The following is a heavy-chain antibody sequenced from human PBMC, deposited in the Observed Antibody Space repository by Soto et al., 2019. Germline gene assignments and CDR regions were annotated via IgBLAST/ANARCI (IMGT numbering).Heavy chain of an antibody. Sequence: SETLSLTCTVSGGSISSSSYYWGWIRQPPGKGLEWIGSIYYSGSTYYNPSLKSRVTISVDTSKNQFSLKLSSVTAADTAVYYCARDVAGDAFDIWGRGTMVTVSS. CDR3: ARDVAGDAFDI. D-gene: IGHD6-19*01. V-gene: IGHV4-39*07. CDR1: GGSISSSSYY. J-gene: IGHJ3*02. CDR2: IYYSGST.